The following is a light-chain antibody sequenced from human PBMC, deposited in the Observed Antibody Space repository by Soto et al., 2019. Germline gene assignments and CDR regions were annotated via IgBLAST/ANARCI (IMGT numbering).Light chain of an antibody. CDR2: DAS. CDR1: QSVSRY. CDR3: QQRSNWPPTWT. J-gene: IGKJ1*01. Sequence: EIVLTQSAATLSLSPGERATLSCRASQSVSRYLAWYQQKPGQAPRLLIYDASNRATGITARFSGSGSGTDFTLTISSLEPEDSAVYYCQQRSNWPPTWTFGQGTKVDIK. V-gene: IGKV3-11*01.